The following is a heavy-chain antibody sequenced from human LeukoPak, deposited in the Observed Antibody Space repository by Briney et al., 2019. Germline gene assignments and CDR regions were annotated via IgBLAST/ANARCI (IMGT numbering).Heavy chain of an antibody. D-gene: IGHD2/OR15-2a*01. J-gene: IGHJ3*02. CDR3: ARVSNDAFDI. CDR2: IYYSGST. V-gene: IGHV4-59*01. CDR1: GGSISSYY. Sequence: PSETLSLTCTVSGGSISSYYWSWIRQPPGKGLEWIGYIYYSGSTNYNPFLKSRVTISVDTSKNQFSLKLSSVTAADTAVYYCARVSNDAFDIWGQGTMVTVSS.